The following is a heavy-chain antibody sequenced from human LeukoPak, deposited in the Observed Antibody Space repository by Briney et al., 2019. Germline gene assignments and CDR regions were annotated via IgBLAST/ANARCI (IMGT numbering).Heavy chain of an antibody. D-gene: IGHD3-22*01. J-gene: IGHJ3*02. V-gene: IGHV4-59*01. CDR2: IYYSGST. CDR1: GGSISSYY. CDR3: AREGNYYDSSDQGAFDI. Sequence: PSETLSLTCTVSGGSISSYYGSWIRKPPGKGLEWIGYIYYSGSTNYNPSLKSRVTISVDTSKNQFSLKLSSVTAADTAVYYCAREGNYYDSSDQGAFDIWGQGTMVTVSS.